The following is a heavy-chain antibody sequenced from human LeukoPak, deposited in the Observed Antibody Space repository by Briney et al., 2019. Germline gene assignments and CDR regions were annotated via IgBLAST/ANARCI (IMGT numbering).Heavy chain of an antibody. J-gene: IGHJ4*02. CDR2: IYHSGNN. CDR3: ARGYSSSWFYFDS. CDR1: GFSISSTFY. D-gene: IGHD6-13*01. Sequence: PSETLSLTCTVSGFSISSTFYWVWIRQPPGKGLEWIGSIYHSGNNYYNPSLKNRVTMSVDTSKNQFSLHLTSVTAADTAVYYCARGYSSSWFYFDSWGQGTLATVSS. V-gene: IGHV4-38-2*02.